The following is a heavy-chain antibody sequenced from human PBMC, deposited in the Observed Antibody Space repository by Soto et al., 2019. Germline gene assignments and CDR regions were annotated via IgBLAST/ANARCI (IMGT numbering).Heavy chain of an antibody. J-gene: IGHJ6*03. V-gene: IGHV4-59*01. CDR3: ARAPLGGVATSYYYYYMDG. D-gene: IGHD5-12*01. Sequence: PSETLSLTCTVSGGSISSYYWSWIRQPPGKGLEWIGYIYYSGSTNYNPSLKSRVTISVDTSKNQFSLKLSSVTAADTAVYYCARAPLGGVATSYYYYYMDGWGKGTTVTVSS. CDR1: GGSISSYY. CDR2: IYYSGST.